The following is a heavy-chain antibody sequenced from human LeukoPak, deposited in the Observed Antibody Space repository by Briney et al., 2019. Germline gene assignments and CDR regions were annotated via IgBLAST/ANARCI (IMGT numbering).Heavy chain of an antibody. V-gene: IGHV3-30*02. CDR1: GFTFNTYA. D-gene: IGHD6-13*01. Sequence: GGSLRLSCAASGFTFNTYAMHWVRQAPGKGLEWVAFIRYDGSNKYYADSVKGRFTISRDNSKNTLYLQMNSLRAEDTAVYYCAKRSSSNKASSPFDYWGQGTLVTVSS. CDR2: IRYDGSNK. CDR3: AKRSSSNKASSPFDY. J-gene: IGHJ4*02.